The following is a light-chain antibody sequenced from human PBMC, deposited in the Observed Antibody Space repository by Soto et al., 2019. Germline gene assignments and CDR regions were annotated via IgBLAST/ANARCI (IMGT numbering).Light chain of an antibody. Sequence: QSALTQPASVSGSPGQSITISCTGTSSDVGTYIYVSWYQHHPGKSPTLMIYEVSHRPSGVSNRFSGSKSGNTASLTISGLQAEDEADYYFFSYTTSNTWVFGGGTKLTVL. CDR3: FSYTTSNTWV. CDR1: SSDVGTYIY. CDR2: EVS. J-gene: IGLJ3*02. V-gene: IGLV2-14*01.